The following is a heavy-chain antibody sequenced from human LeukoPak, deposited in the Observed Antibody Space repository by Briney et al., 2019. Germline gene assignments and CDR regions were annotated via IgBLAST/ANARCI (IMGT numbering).Heavy chain of an antibody. J-gene: IGHJ5*02. V-gene: IGHV4-38-2*02. CDR1: GYSISSGYY. D-gene: IGHD1-14*01. CDR3: ARVTSRLGWFDP. Sequence: SETLSLTCTVSGYSISSGYYWGWIRQPPGKGLEWIGSIYHSGSTYYNPSLKSRVTISVDTSKNQFSLKLRSVTAADTAVYYCARVTSRLGWFDPWGQGTLVTVSS. CDR2: IYHSGST.